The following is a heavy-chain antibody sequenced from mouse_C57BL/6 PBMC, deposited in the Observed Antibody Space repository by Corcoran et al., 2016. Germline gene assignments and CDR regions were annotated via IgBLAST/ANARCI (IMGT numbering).Heavy chain of an antibody. Sequence: QVQLQQPGAELVRPGSSVKLSCKASGYTFTSYWMHWVKQRPIQGLEWIGNIDPSDSETHYNQKFKDKATLTVDKSSSTAYMQLSSLTSEDSAVYYCAREALYDYDGFAYWGQGTLVTVSA. CDR2: IDPSDSET. V-gene: IGHV1-52*01. D-gene: IGHD2-4*01. CDR1: GYTFTSYW. CDR3: AREALYDYDGFAY. J-gene: IGHJ3*01.